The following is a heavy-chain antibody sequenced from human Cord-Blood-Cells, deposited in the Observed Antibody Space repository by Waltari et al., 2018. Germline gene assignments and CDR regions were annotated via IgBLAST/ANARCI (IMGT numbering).Heavy chain of an antibody. Sequence: EVQLLESGGGLVQPGGSLRLSCAASGFTCSSYAMSWVRQAPGKGLEWVSAISGSGGSTYYADSVKGRFTISRDNSKNTLYLQMNSLRAEDTAVYYCAKDPRRGTDTAMVTYYFDYWGQGTLVTVSS. V-gene: IGHV3-23*01. CDR2: ISGSGGST. J-gene: IGHJ4*02. D-gene: IGHD5-18*01. CDR3: AKDPRRGTDTAMVTYYFDY. CDR1: GFTCSSYA.